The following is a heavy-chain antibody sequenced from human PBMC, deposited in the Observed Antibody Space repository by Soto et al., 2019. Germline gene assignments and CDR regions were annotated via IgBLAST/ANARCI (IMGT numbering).Heavy chain of an antibody. CDR3: ARDKNSDYPYNWFDP. J-gene: IGHJ5*02. Sequence: LRLSCAASGFTFSSYAMHWVRQAPGKGLEWVAVISYDGSNKYYADSVKGRFTISRDNSKNTLYLQMNSLRAEDTALYYCARDKNSDYPYNWFDPWGQGTLVTVSS. V-gene: IGHV3-30-3*01. CDR2: ISYDGSNK. D-gene: IGHD4-4*01. CDR1: GFTFSSYA.